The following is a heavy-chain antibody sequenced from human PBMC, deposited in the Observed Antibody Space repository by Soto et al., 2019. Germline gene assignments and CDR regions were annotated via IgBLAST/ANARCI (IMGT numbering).Heavy chain of an antibody. V-gene: IGHV1-18*04. CDR1: GYTFTNYG. J-gene: IGHJ5*02. Sequence: GXSVKGSCKASGYTFTNYGISWVRQAPVQGLEWMGWISAYNGNTNYAQKLQGRVTMTTDTSTSTAYMELRSLRSDDTAVYYCARRIDSGYDWDNWFDPWGQGTLVTVSS. CDR3: ARRIDSGYDWDNWFDP. D-gene: IGHD5-12*01. CDR2: ISAYNGNT.